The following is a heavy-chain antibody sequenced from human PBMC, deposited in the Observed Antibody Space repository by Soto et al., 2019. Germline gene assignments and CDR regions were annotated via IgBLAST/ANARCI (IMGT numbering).Heavy chain of an antibody. CDR1: GFSLTTSGVG. CDR2: IYWDDDK. V-gene: IGHV2-5*02. Sequence: QITLNESGPPVVRPTETLTLTCRSSGFSLTTSGVGVGWIRQSPGKAPEWLALIYWDDDKRYSASLKSRLTITKDTANNHVVLTVTDLDPTDTDTYYGAHSVRRTVFGLVTTSAIYFDFWGQGTPVAVSS. D-gene: IGHD3-3*01. CDR3: AHSVRRTVFGLVTTSAIYFDF. J-gene: IGHJ4*02.